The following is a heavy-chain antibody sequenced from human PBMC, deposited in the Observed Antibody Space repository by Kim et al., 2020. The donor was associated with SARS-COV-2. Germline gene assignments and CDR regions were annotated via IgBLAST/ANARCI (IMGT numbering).Heavy chain of an antibody. CDR2: INHSGST. V-gene: IGHV4-34*01. J-gene: IGHJ5*02. D-gene: IGHD3-10*01. CDR3: ARGQSITMVRGVMNWFDP. Sequence: SETLSLTCAVYGGSFSGYYWSWIRQPPGKGLEWIGEINHSGSTNYNPSLKSRVTISVDTSKNQFSLKLSSVTAADTAVYYCARGQSITMVRGVMNWFDPWGQGTLVTVSS. CDR1: GGSFSGYY.